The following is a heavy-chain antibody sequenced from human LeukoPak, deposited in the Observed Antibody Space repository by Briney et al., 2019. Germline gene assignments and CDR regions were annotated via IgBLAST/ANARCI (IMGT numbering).Heavy chain of an antibody. V-gene: IGHV1-2*02. J-gene: IGHJ4*02. Sequence: ASVKVSCKASGYTFTGYYMHWVRQAPGQGLEWMGWINPNSGGTNYAQKFQGRVTMTRDTSISTAYMELSRLRSDDTAVYYCARDSAAAIYYFDYWGQGTLVTVS. D-gene: IGHD6-13*01. CDR2: INPNSGGT. CDR1: GYTFTGYY. CDR3: ARDSAAAIYYFDY.